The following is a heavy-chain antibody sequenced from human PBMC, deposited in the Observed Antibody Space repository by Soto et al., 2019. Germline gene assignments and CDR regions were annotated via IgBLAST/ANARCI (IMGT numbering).Heavy chain of an antibody. Sequence: GASVKVSCKASGYTFSSYGISWVRQSPGQGLEWMGWISGYNGHTHSAQKFQGRVIMTTATSTTTADMELRSLRSDDTAVYYCASGGRETDDSSGYYQVDFYSGLDVWGEGTTVTVSS. CDR1: GYTFSSYG. CDR2: ISGYNGHT. CDR3: ASGGRETDDSSGYYQVDFYSGLDV. D-gene: IGHD3-22*01. J-gene: IGHJ6*04. V-gene: IGHV1-18*01.